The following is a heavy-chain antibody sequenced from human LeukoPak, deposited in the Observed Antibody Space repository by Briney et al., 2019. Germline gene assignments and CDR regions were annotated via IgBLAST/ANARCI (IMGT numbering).Heavy chain of an antibody. D-gene: IGHD6-25*01. CDR3: VRPNRCTDSSCYSFDY. Sequence: SETLSLTCAVYGGSFSGYYWSWIRQPPGKGLEWIGEINHSGSTNYSPSLKSRVTISVDTSKNQFSLRLSSVTAADTAVYYCVRPNRCTDSSCYSFDYWGQGVLVTVSS. J-gene: IGHJ4*02. V-gene: IGHV4-34*01. CDR2: INHSGST. CDR1: GGSFSGYY.